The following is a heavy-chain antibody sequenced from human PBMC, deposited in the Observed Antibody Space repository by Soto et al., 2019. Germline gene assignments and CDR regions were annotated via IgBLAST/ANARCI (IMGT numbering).Heavy chain of an antibody. CDR3: ARGYIAVDY. CDR1: GGSISSYY. Sequence: SETLSLTCTVSGGSISSYYWSWIRQPPGKGLEWIGYIYYSGSTNYNPSLKSRVTISVDTSKNQFSLKLSSVTAADTAVYYCARGYIAVDYWGQGTLVTVSS. J-gene: IGHJ4*02. CDR2: IYYSGST. D-gene: IGHD6-13*01. V-gene: IGHV4-59*01.